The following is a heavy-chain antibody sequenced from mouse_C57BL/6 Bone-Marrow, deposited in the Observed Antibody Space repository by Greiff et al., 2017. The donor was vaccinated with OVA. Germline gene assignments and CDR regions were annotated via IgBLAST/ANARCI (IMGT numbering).Heavy chain of an antibody. CDR3: TRSYSNYGDFYY. D-gene: IGHD2-5*01. V-gene: IGHV1-15*01. Sequence: QVQLKESGAELVRPGASVTLSCKASGYTFTDYEMHWVKQTPVHGLEWIGAIDPETGGTAYNQKFKGKAILTADKSSSTAYMELRSLTSEDSAVYYCTRSYSNYGDFYYWGQGTTLTVSS. J-gene: IGHJ2*01. CDR2: IDPETGGT. CDR1: GYTFTDYE.